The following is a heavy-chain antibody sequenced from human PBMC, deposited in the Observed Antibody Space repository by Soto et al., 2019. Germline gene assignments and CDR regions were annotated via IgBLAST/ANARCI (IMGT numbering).Heavy chain of an antibody. V-gene: IGHV4-59*01. CDR2: IYYSGNT. CDR1: GGSISSYY. D-gene: IGHD2-15*01. Sequence: SETLSLTCTVSGGSISSYYWSWIRQPPGKGLEWIGYIYYSGNTNYNPSLKSRVTISVDTSKNQFSLKLSSVTAADTAVYYCAREGYCSGGSCYSGTDYWGQGTLVTVS. J-gene: IGHJ4*02. CDR3: AREGYCSGGSCYSGTDY.